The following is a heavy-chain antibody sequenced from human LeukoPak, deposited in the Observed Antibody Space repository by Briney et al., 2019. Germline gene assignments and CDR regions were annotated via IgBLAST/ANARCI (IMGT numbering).Heavy chain of an antibody. CDR1: GFTFSSYA. CDR3: AKDRGYGVSYWYFDL. D-gene: IGHD5-12*01. J-gene: IGHJ2*01. CDR2: ISGSGGST. V-gene: IGHV3-23*01. Sequence: GGSLRLSYAASGFTFSSYAMNWVRQAPGKGLEWVSAISGSGGSTYYADSVKGRFTISRDNSKNTLYLQMNSLRAEDTAVYYCAKDRGYGVSYWYFDLWGRGTLVTVSS.